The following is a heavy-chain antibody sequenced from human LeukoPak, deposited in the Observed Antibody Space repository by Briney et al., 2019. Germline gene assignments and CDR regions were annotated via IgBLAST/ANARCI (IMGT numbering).Heavy chain of an antibody. Sequence: SETLSLTCTVSGGSISSGSYYWSWIRQPAGKGLEWIGRIYTSGSAKYNPSLKSRVTISVDTSKNQFSLKLRSVTAAGTAVYYCVGDIAARLDDAFDIWGQGTMVTVSS. V-gene: IGHV4-61*02. CDR2: IYTSGSA. CDR1: GGSISSGSYY. CDR3: VGDIAARLDDAFDI. D-gene: IGHD6-6*01. J-gene: IGHJ3*02.